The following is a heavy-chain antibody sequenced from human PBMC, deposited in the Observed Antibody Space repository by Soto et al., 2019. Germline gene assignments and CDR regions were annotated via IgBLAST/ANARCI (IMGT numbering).Heavy chain of an antibody. D-gene: IGHD5-18*01. J-gene: IGHJ4*02. CDR2: INPNSGGT. V-gene: IGHV1-2*04. Sequence: ASVKVSCKASGYTFTGYYMHWVRQAPGQGLEWMGWINPNSGGTNYAQKFQGWVTMTRDTSISTAYMELSRLRSDDTAVYYCARDSQLQLYYFDYWGQGTLVTVSS. CDR1: GYTFTGYY. CDR3: ARDSQLQLYYFDY.